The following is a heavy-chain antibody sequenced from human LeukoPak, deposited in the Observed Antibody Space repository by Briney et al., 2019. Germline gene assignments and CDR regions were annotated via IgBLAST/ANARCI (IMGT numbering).Heavy chain of an antibody. V-gene: IGHV3-21*01. D-gene: IGHD3-16*02. CDR3: ARARTITFGGVIDPPDY. CDR2: ISSSSSYI. CDR1: GFTFSSYS. J-gene: IGHJ4*02. Sequence: GGSLRLSCAASGFTFSSYSMNWVRQAPGKGLEWVSSISSSSSYIYYADSVKGRFTISRDNAKNSLYLQMHSLSAEDTAVYYCARARTITFGGVIDPPDYWGQGTLVTVSS.